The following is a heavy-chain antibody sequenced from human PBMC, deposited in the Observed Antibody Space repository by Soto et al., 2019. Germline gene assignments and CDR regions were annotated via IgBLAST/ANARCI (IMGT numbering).Heavy chain of an antibody. Sequence: ASVKVSCKASGYTFTGYYMHWVRQAPGQGLEWMGWTNPNSGGTNYAQKFQGRVTMTRDTSISTAYMELSRLRSDDTAVYYCARGVGSSGWYPPTLYYYYYGMDVWGQGTTVTVSS. V-gene: IGHV1-2*02. CDR2: TNPNSGGT. CDR3: ARGVGSSGWYPPTLYYYYYGMDV. D-gene: IGHD6-19*01. J-gene: IGHJ6*02. CDR1: GYTFTGYY.